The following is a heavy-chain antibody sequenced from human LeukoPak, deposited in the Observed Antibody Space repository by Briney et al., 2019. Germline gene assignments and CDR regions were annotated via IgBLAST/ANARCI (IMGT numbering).Heavy chain of an antibody. CDR3: ARGDSSAFDI. J-gene: IGHJ3*02. CDR2: IKQGEGGR. D-gene: IGHD3-22*01. Sequence: PGGSLRLSCAASGFTFSSYRVNWVRQAPGKGLEWVAIIKQGEGGRYYVDSVRGRLTISRDSAKNSLYMKMNSLRAEDTAVYYCARGDSSAFDIWGQGTMVTVSS. V-gene: IGHV3-7*04. CDR1: GFTFSSYR.